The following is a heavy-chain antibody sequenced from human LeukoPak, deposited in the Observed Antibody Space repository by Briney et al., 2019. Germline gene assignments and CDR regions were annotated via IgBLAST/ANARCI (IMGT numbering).Heavy chain of an antibody. J-gene: IGHJ6*03. CDR2: IIPILGIA. V-gene: IGHV1-69*04. CDR1: GGTFSSYA. Sequence: GASVKVSCKASGGTFSSYAISWVRQAPGQGLEWMGRIIPILGIANYAQKFQGRVTITADKSTSTAYMELSSLRSEDTAVYYCALSTSCSTRRAARCCYYYYMDVWGKGTTVTVSS. D-gene: IGHD2-2*01. CDR3: ALSTSCSTRRAARCCYYYYMDV.